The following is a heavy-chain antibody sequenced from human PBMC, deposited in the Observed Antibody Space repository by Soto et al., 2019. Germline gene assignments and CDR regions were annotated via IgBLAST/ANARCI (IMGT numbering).Heavy chain of an antibody. CDR1: GGSISSGGYY. Sequence: QVQLQESGPGLVKPSQTLSLTCTVSGGSISSGGYYWSWIRQHPGKGLEWIGYIYYSGSTYYNPSLKSRVTISVDTSKNQFSLKLSSVTAADTAVYYCARSMPKPSTWELPRSGNWFDPWGQGTLVTVSS. CDR2: IYYSGST. D-gene: IGHD1-26*01. V-gene: IGHV4-31*03. J-gene: IGHJ5*02. CDR3: ARSMPKPSTWELPRSGNWFDP.